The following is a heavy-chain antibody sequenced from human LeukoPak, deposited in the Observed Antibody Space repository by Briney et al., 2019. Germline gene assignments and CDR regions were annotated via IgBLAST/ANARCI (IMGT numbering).Heavy chain of an antibody. J-gene: IGHJ4*02. CDR1: GGPIISSGYY. D-gene: IGHD3-10*01. V-gene: IGHV4-39*07. CDR2: SYYSGST. CDR3: GRIHRDSGSPTWFY. Sequence: SETLSLTCTISGGPIISSGYYWGWIRQPPGKGLEWIGTSYYSGSTYSNPSLRSRVTISVDTSKNQFSLRLSSVTAADTAVYYCGRIHRDSGSPTWFYWGQGTLVTVSS.